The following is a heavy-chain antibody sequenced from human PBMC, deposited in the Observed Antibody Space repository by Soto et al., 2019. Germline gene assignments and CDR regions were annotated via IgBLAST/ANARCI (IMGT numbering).Heavy chain of an antibody. V-gene: IGHV3-74*01. CDR1: GSPYQKEW. CDR2: FNXXXXXT. Sequence: GGAPVLSWPFPGSPYQKEWMHWVRQALGKGLLXGSXFNXXXXXTXXANFVKGRFTIARDNAKNTIYLQMNSLRAEDTAVYYCARDRSYSLDVWGQGTTVTVSS. J-gene: IGHJ6*02. CDR3: ARDRSYSLDV.